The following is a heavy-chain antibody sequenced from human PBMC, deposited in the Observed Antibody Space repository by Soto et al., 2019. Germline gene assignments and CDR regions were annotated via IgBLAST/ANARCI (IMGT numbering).Heavy chain of an antibody. CDR3: ATSPAHTVTTLDY. D-gene: IGHD4-17*01. Sequence: EVQLLESGGGWVQPGGSLRLSCAASGFTFSSYAMSWVRQAPGKGLEWVSAISGSGGSTYYADSVKGRFTISRDNSKNTLYLQMNSLRAEDTAVYYCATSPAHTVTTLDYWGQGTLVAVSA. CDR1: GFTFSSYA. V-gene: IGHV3-23*01. CDR2: ISGSGGST. J-gene: IGHJ4*02.